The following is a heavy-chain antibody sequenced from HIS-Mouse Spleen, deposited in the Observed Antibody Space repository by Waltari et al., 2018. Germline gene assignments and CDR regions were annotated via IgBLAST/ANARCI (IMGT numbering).Heavy chain of an antibody. CDR2: INHSGST. CDR3: ARHISISYVEMATSSDAFDI. J-gene: IGHJ3*02. V-gene: IGHV4-34*01. D-gene: IGHD5-12*01. Sequence: QVQLQQWGAGLLKPSETLSLTCAVYGGSFSGYYWSWIRPPPGTGLEWIGEINHSGSTNYNPSLKSRVTISVDTSKNQFSLKLSSVTAADTAVYYCARHISISYVEMATSSDAFDIWGQGTMVTVSS. CDR1: GGSFSGYY.